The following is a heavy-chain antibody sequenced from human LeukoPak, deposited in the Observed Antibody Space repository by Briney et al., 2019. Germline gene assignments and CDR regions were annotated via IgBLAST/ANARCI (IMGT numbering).Heavy chain of an antibody. CDR2: ISYDGSNK. CDR3: ARDLDQKMKLRYYYDSSDTKGY. J-gene: IGHJ4*02. Sequence: GGSLRLSCAASGFTFSSYAMHWVRQAPGKGLEWVAVISYDGSNKYYADSVKGRFTISRDNSKNTLYLQMNSLRAEDTAVYYCARDLDQKMKLRYYYDSSDTKGYWGQGTLVTVSS. V-gene: IGHV3-30-3*01. D-gene: IGHD3-22*01. CDR1: GFTFSSYA.